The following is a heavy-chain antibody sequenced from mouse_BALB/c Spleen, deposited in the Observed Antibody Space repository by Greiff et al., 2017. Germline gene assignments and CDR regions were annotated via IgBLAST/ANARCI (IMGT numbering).Heavy chain of an antibody. V-gene: IGHV14-3*02. CDR3: ARDRDYGSLFAY. J-gene: IGHJ3*01. CDR1: GFNIKDTY. D-gene: IGHD1-1*01. CDR2: IDPANGNT. Sequence: EVQLVESGAELVKPGASVKLSCTASGFNIKDTYMHWVKQRPEQGLEWIGRIDPANGNTKYDPKFQGKATITADTSSNTAYLQRSSLTSEDTAVYYCARDRDYGSLFAYWGQGTLVTVSA.